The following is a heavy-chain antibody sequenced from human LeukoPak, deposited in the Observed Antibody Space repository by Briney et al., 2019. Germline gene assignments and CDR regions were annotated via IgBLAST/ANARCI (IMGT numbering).Heavy chain of an antibody. CDR1: GFTFSSYA. Sequence: GGSLRLSCAASGFTFSSYAMSWVRQAPGKGLEWVSAISGSGGSTYYADSEKGRFTISRDNSKNTLYLQMNSLRAEDTAVYYCAKDMGLQRYYFDYWGQGTLVTVSS. J-gene: IGHJ4*02. D-gene: IGHD5-24*01. CDR3: AKDMGLQRYYFDY. CDR2: ISGSGGST. V-gene: IGHV3-23*01.